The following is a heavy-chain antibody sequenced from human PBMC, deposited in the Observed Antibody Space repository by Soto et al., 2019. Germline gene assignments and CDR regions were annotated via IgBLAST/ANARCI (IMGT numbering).Heavy chain of an antibody. J-gene: IGHJ6*02. CDR1: GFIFSNYN. CDR3: AIDSERGYGMDV. Sequence: PGGSLRLSCSAAGFIFSNYNMDWVRQAPGKGLEGISYTSRSSRAGLYTGPVRGRFAISRDNAKNSLSLQMNSQRDEHTAVYYCAIDSERGYGMDVCVQGRTVTVSS. CDR2: TSRSSRAG. V-gene: IGHV3-48*02. D-gene: IGHD1-26*01.